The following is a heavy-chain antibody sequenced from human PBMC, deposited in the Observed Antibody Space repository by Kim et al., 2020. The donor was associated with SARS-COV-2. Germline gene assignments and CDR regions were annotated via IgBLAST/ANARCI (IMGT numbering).Heavy chain of an antibody. J-gene: IGHJ4*02. V-gene: IGHV4-34*01. CDR2: INHSGST. CDR1: GGSFSGYY. D-gene: IGHD3-16*01. CDR3: ARGDPSRRPLGY. Sequence: SETLSLTCAVYGGSFSGYYWSWIRQPPGKGLEWIGEINHSGSTNYNPSLKSRVTISVDTSKNQFSLKLSSVTAADTAVYYCARGDPSRRPLGYWGQGTLVTVSS.